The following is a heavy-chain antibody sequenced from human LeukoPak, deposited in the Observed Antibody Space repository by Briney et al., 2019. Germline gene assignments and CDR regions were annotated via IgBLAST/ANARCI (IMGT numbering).Heavy chain of an antibody. D-gene: IGHD6-19*01. CDR2: IYTSGST. CDR3: ARVRVIAEARQTHMFDY. V-gene: IGHV4-4*07. J-gene: IGHJ4*02. Sequence: SETLSLTCTVSGGSISSYYWSWIRQPAGKGLEWIGRIYTSGSTNYNPSLKSRVTMSVDASKNQFSLKLSSVTAADTAVYYCARVRVIAEARQTHMFDYWGQGTLVTVSS. CDR1: GGSISSYY.